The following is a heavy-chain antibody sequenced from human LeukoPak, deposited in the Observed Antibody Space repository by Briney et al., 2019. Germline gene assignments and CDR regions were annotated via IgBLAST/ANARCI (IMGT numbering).Heavy chain of an antibody. V-gene: IGHV3-7*01. J-gene: IGHJ4*02. CDR1: GFTFSSYW. CDR3: ARDGGYYYDSSGYSYRDY. D-gene: IGHD3-22*01. CDR2: IKQDGSEK. Sequence: SGGSLRLSCAASGFTFSSYWMSWVRQAPGKGLEWVANIKQDGSEKYYVDSVKGRFTISRDNAKNSLYLQMNSLRAEDTAVYYCARDGGYYYDSSGYSYRDYWGQGTLVTVSS.